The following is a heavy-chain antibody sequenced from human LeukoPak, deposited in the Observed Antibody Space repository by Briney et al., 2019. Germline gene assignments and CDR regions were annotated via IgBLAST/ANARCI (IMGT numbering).Heavy chain of an antibody. D-gene: IGHD3-22*01. CDR2: INAGNGNT. Sequence: ASVKVSCKASGYTFTSYAMHWVRQAPGQRLEWMGWINAGNGNTKYSQKFQGRVTITRDTSASTAYMELSSLRSEDTAVYYCARDRSPNTYYYDSSGKNWFDPWGQGTLVTVSS. J-gene: IGHJ5*02. CDR1: GYTFTSYA. CDR3: ARDRSPNTYYYDSSGKNWFDP. V-gene: IGHV1-3*01.